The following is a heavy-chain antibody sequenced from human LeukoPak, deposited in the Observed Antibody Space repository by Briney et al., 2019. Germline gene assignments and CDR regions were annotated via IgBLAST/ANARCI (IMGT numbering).Heavy chain of an antibody. CDR1: AYSISSGYY. J-gene: IGHJ3*02. CDR3: ARESRNGYIDAFDI. V-gene: IGHV4-38-2*02. Sequence: PSETLSLTCTVSAYSISSGYYWGWIRQPPGVGLEWIGTIYHCGSTFYNPSLKSRVTISVDTSMNQFSLKLSSVTAADTAVYYCARESRNGYIDAFDIWGQGTMVTVSS. CDR2: IYHCGST. D-gene: IGHD5-24*01.